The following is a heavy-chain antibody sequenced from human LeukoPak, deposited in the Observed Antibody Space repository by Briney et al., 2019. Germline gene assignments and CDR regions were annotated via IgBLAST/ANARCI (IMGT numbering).Heavy chain of an antibody. D-gene: IGHD1-1*01. CDR1: GITFSSFG. Sequence: GGSLRLPCAAPGITFSSFGMHWLRQAPGKGLEWVAFIWYDGSNKYYADSVKGRFTISRDNSKNTLYLQMNSLRAEDTAVYYCARDGTLTAGPFDPWGRGTLVTVSS. V-gene: IGHV3-33*01. CDR2: IWYDGSNK. CDR3: ARDGTLTAGPFDP. J-gene: IGHJ5*02.